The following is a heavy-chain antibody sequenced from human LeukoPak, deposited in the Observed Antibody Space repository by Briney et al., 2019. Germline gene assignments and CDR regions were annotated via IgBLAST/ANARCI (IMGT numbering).Heavy chain of an antibody. CDR1: GGSISSISSNNYH. Sequence: SETLSLTCIVSGGSISSISSNNYHWGWIRQPPGKGLEWIGSIYYSGSTYYNPSLKSRVTISVDTSKNQFSLKLSSVTAADTALYYCAREMGVVTAHGIDVWGQGATVTVS. CDR2: IYYSGST. J-gene: IGHJ6*02. CDR3: AREMGVVTAHGIDV. D-gene: IGHD4-23*01. V-gene: IGHV4-39*02.